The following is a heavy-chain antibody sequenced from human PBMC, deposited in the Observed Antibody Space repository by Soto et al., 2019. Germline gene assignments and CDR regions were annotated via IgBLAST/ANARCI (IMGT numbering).Heavy chain of an antibody. CDR3: ARVILPAAPYYYYYGMDV. CDR2: IIPIFGTP. CDR1: GGTFTSYA. Sequence: ASVKVSCKASGGTFTSYAINWVRQAPGQGLEWMGGIIPIFGTPNYAQKFQGRVTITADKSTSTAYMELSSLRSEDTAVYYCARVILPAAPYYYYYGMDVWGQGTTVTVSS. J-gene: IGHJ6*02. V-gene: IGHV1-69*06. D-gene: IGHD2-2*01.